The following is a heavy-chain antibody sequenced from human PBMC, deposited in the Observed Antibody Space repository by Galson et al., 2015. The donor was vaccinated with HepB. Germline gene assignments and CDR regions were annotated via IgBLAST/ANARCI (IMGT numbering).Heavy chain of an antibody. D-gene: IGHD5-24*01. Sequence: SVKVSCKASGYTFSRFSISWLRQAPGQGLEWMGWISGYDGNVNYAQKVQGRLTMTTDTPTSTAHMELRSLRSDDSAMYYCARGGLATIGGPTFDYWGQGTLVTVSS. V-gene: IGHV1-18*01. CDR3: ARGGLATIGGPTFDY. J-gene: IGHJ4*02. CDR1: GYTFSRFS. CDR2: ISGYDGNV.